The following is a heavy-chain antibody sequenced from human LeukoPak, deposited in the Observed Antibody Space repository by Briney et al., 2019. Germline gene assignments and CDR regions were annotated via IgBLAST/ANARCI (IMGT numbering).Heavy chain of an antibody. V-gene: IGHV1-18*01. CDR3: ARDEQWLVPISRPFYGMDV. J-gene: IGHJ6*02. CDR2: INTYNGNT. D-gene: IGHD6-19*01. Sequence: ASVKVSCKASGYTFTSSGISCVRQALRQGLEWRGWINTYNGNTNYAQKLQGRVTMTTDTPTSTACMELRSLRSDDTAVYYCARDEQWLVPISRPFYGMDVWGQGTTVTVSS. CDR1: GYTFTSSG.